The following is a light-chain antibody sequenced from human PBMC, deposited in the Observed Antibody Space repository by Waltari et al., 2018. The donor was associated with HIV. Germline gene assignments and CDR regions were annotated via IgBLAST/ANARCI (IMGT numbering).Light chain of an antibody. Sequence: QSALTQPPSASGSPGQSVTISCPGTSSDVGGYNLVSWYQQHPGNAPKLMICEVSKRPTGVPDRFSGSKSGNTASLTVSGLQAEDEADYYCSSYAGSNNYVVFGGGTKLTVL. V-gene: IGLV2-8*01. J-gene: IGLJ2*01. CDR1: SSDVGGYNL. CDR2: EVS. CDR3: SSYAGSNNYVV.